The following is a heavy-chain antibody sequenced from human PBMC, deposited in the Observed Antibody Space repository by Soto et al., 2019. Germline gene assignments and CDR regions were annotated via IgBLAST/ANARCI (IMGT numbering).Heavy chain of an antibody. J-gene: IGHJ4*02. CDR1: GFIFTNFW. D-gene: IGHD3-9*01. Sequence: PGGSLRLSCEASGFIFTNFWMHWVRQVQGKGLVWVSRIDTSGSSRSYPDSVKVRFTISRDNAKNTVFLQMNSLRAEDTGVDYFAKDSWYFGLWSQGCLGAVSS. CDR2: IDTSGSSR. CDR3: AKDSWYFGL. V-gene: IGHV3-74*01.